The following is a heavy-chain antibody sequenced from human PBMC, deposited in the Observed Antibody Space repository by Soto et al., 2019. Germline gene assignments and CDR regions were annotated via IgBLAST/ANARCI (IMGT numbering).Heavy chain of an antibody. Sequence: SETLSLTCTVSGDSVSSDSYFWTWIRQPPGKGLEWIGYIYSSGSTNYNPSLKSRVTISLDTSSNQFSLELTSVTAADTAIYYCARDIRGYSRAFDYWGQGTLVTVSS. CDR1: GDSVSSDSYF. CDR2: IYSSGST. J-gene: IGHJ4*02. D-gene: IGHD5-18*01. CDR3: ARDIRGYSRAFDY. V-gene: IGHV4-61*01.